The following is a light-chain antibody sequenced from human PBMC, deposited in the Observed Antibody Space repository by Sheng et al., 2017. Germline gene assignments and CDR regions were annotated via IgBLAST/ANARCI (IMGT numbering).Light chain of an antibody. Sequence: EIVMTQSPATLSVSPGERATFFCRASQSVATNLGWYQQRPGQAPRLLIYDAYKRATGIPARFSGSGSGTDFTLTISTLEPEDFAVYFCQQRYSWPITFGQGTRLDIK. V-gene: IGKV3-11*01. CDR3: QQRYSWPIT. CDR2: DAY. CDR1: QSVATN. J-gene: IGKJ5*01.